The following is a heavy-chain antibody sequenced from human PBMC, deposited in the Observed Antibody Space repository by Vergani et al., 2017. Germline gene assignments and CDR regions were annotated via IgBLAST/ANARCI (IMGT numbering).Heavy chain of an antibody. V-gene: IGHV3-30*03. CDR1: GFTFSSYG. D-gene: IGHD6-13*01. J-gene: IGHJ6*02. CDR3: ARAEDRSSWGTELDYYGMDV. Sequence: QVQLVESGGGVVQPGRSLRLSCAASGFTFSSYGMHWVRQAPGKGLEWVAVISYDGSNKDYADSVKGRFTISRDNSKNTLYLQMNSRRAEDTDVYYCARAEDRSSWGTELDYYGMDVWGQGP. CDR2: ISYDGSNK.